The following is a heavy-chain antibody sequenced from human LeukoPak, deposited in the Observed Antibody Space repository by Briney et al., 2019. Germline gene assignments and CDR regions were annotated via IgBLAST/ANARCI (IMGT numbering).Heavy chain of an antibody. V-gene: IGHV3-66*02. CDR3: AREPLRYYDSSSYFDY. CDR1: GFTVSSNY. Sequence: PGGSLRLSCAASGFTVSSNYMSWVRQAPGKGLEWVSAIYSGGSTYYADSVKGRFTISRDNSKNTLYLQMNSLRAEDTAVYYCAREPLRYYDSSSYFDYWGQGTLVTVSS. CDR2: IYSGGST. D-gene: IGHD3-22*01. J-gene: IGHJ4*02.